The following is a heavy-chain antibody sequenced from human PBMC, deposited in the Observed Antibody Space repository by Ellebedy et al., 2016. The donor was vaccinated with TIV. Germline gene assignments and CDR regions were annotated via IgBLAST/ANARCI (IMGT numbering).Heavy chain of an antibody. CDR2: INQDGSVI. Sequence: GESLKIPCAASGFTFSSYWISWVRQTPGKGLERVANINQDGSVIYYVDSVKGRFTVARDNAKNSLYMDMNSLSAEDTAVYYCARWRVGDYFDYWGQGTLVTVSS. V-gene: IGHV3-7*01. D-gene: IGHD6-19*01. CDR3: ARWRVGDYFDY. J-gene: IGHJ4*02. CDR1: GFTFSSYW.